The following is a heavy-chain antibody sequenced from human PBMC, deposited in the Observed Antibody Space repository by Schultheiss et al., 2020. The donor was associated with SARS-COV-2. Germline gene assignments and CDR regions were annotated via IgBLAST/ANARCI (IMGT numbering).Heavy chain of an antibody. V-gene: IGHV3-15*01. CDR3: AKDSLYCSSTSCSRPDDY. D-gene: IGHD2-2*01. CDR1: GFTFSNAW. CDR2: IKSKTDGGTT. J-gene: IGHJ4*02. Sequence: GGSLRLSCAASGFTFSNAWMSWVRQAPGKGLEWVGRIKSKTDGGTTDYAAPVKGRFTISRDDSKNTLYLQMNSLKTEDTAVYYCAKDSLYCSSTSCSRPDDYWGQGTLVTVSS.